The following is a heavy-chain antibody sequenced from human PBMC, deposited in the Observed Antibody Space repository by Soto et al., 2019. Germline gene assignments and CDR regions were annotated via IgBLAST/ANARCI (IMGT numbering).Heavy chain of an antibody. J-gene: IGHJ6*02. V-gene: IGHV1-46*01. Sequence: QVQLVQSGAEVKKPGASVKVSCKASGYTFTSYYMHWVRQAPGQGLEWLGIINPSGTTTDYAQKFQGRVTITRDTSTSTYYMELSSLRSEDTAVYYWARPQSASHYYYGMDVWGQGTTVTVSS. CDR1: GYTFTSYY. CDR3: ARPQSASHYYYGMDV. CDR2: INPSGTTT. D-gene: IGHD2-2*01.